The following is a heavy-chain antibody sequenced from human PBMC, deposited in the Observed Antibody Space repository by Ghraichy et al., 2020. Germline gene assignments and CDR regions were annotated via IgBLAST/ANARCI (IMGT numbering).Heavy chain of an antibody. D-gene: IGHD3-9*01. V-gene: IGHV3-30*04. CDR2: ISYDGSNK. J-gene: IGHJ4*02. CDR3: ARDLSSIGPDYDILTGDNYFDY. CDR1: GFTFSSYA. Sequence: GESLNISCAASGFTFSSYAMHWVRQAPGKGLEWVAVISYDGSNKYYADSVKGRFTISRDNSKNTLYLQMNSLRAEDTAVYYCARDLSSIGPDYDILTGDNYFDYWGQGTLVTVSS.